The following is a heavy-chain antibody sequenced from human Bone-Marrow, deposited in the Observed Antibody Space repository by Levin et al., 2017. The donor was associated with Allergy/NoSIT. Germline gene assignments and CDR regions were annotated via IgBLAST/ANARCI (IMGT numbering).Heavy chain of an antibody. D-gene: IGHD6-19*01. CDR3: AKVQYSSGWYGAWYFDC. CDR2: ISGSGGST. J-gene: IGHJ4*02. Sequence: GGSLRLSCAASGVTFSSYAMSWVRQAPGKGLDWVSAISGSGGSTYYADSVKGRFTISRDNSRNTLYLQMNSLRAEDTAVYYCAKVQYSSGWYGAWYFDCWGQGTLVTVSS. V-gene: IGHV3-23*01. CDR1: GVTFSSYA.